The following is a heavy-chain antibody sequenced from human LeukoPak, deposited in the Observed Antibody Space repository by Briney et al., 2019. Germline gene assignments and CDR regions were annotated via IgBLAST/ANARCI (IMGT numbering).Heavy chain of an antibody. Sequence: GRSLRLSCAASGFTFSSYGMHWVRQAPGKGREWGAVIWYDGSNKYYADSVKGRLTISRDNSKNTLYLQMNSLRAEDTAVYYCAREKEQLVAFDYWGQGTLVTVSS. J-gene: IGHJ4*02. CDR3: AREKEQLVAFDY. V-gene: IGHV3-33*01. D-gene: IGHD6-6*01. CDR1: GFTFSSYG. CDR2: IWYDGSNK.